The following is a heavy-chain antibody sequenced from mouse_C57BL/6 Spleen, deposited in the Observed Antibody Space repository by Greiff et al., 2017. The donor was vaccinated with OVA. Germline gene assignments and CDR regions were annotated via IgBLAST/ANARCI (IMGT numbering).Heavy chain of an antibody. V-gene: IGHV2-6*01. D-gene: IGHD1-1*01. CDR2: IWGVGST. Sequence: VQLQESGPGLVAPSQRLSITCTVSGFSLTSYGVDWVRQSPGKGLEWLGVIWGVGSTNYNSALKSRLSISKDNSKSQVFLKMNSLQTDDTAMYYCATYYGSSPFAYWGQGTLVTVSA. CDR1: GFSLTSYG. J-gene: IGHJ3*01. CDR3: ATYYGSSPFAY.